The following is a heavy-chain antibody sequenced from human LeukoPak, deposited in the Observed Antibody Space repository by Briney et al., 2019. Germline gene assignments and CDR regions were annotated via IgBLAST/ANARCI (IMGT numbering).Heavy chain of an antibody. CDR2: INHSGST. CDR1: GGSFSGYY. CDR3: ARGGSISMVRGFVDY. D-gene: IGHD3-10*01. V-gene: IGHV4-34*01. J-gene: IGHJ4*02. Sequence: SETLSLTCAVYGGSFSGYYWSWIRQPPGKGLEWIGEINHSGSTNYNPSLKSRVTISVDTSKNQFSLKLRSVTAADTAVYYCARGGSISMVRGFVDYGCQGTLVTVSA.